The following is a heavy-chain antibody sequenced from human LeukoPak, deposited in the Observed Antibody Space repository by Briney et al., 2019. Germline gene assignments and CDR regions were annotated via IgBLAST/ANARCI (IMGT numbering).Heavy chain of an antibody. D-gene: IGHD3-10*02. CDR2: ISSSSSYI. CDR3: ARDGTMSTRAPGGVPDY. J-gene: IGHJ4*02. V-gene: IGHV3-21*04. Sequence: PGGSLRLSCAASGFTFSSYSMNWVRQAPGKGLEWVSSISSSSSYIYYADSVKGRFTISRDNAKNSLYLQMNSLRAEDTAVYYCARDGTMSTRAPGGVPDYWGQGTLVTVSS. CDR1: GFTFSSYS.